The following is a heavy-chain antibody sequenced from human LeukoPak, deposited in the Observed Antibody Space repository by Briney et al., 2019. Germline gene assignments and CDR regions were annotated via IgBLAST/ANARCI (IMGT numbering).Heavy chain of an antibody. CDR2: IYPGDSET. D-gene: IGHD2-2*03. Sequence: GEPLKISCKASGYTFSDYWIGWVRHMPGKGLEWMTIIYPGDSETRYSPSLQGQVTISADKSINTAYPLWSSLKASDSGMYYCARQRGYRMTKDGFDVWGQGTMVTVSS. CDR1: GYTFSDYW. CDR3: ARQRGYRMTKDGFDV. J-gene: IGHJ3*01. V-gene: IGHV5-51*01.